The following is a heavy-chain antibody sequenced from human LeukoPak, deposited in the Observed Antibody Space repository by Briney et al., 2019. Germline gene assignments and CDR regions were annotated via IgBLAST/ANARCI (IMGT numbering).Heavy chain of an antibody. CDR2: INPNSGGT. V-gene: IGHV1-2*02. D-gene: IGHD3-22*01. J-gene: IGHJ4*02. CDR3: ARVDSSGYYGYCFDY. Sequence: GASVKVSCKASGYIFTGYYMHWVRQAPGQGLEWMGWINPNSGGTNYAQKFQGRVTMTRDTSISTAYMELSRLRSDDTAVYYCARVDSSGYYGYCFDYWGQGTLVTVSS. CDR1: GYIFTGYY.